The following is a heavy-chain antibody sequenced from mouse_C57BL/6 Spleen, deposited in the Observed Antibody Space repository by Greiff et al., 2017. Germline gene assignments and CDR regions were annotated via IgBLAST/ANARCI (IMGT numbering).Heavy chain of an antibody. CDR2: IYPGSGST. Sequence: QVKLQQSGAELVKPGASVKMSCKASGYTFTSYWITWVKQRPGQGLEWIGDIYPGSGSTNYNEKFKSKATLTVDTSSSTAYMHLNSLTSEDAAVDYCARRGVGASDDWSQGTTLTVSS. CDR1: GYTFTSYW. CDR3: ARRGVGASDD. J-gene: IGHJ2*01. V-gene: IGHV1-55*01. D-gene: IGHD1-1*01.